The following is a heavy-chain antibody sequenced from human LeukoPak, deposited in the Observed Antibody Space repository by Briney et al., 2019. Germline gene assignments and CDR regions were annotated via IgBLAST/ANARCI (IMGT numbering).Heavy chain of an antibody. D-gene: IGHD3-9*01. J-gene: IGHJ4*02. CDR1: GGSFSGYY. CDR3: ARRQTGYRLDY. V-gene: IGHV4-34*01. CDR2: INHSGST. Sequence: SETLSLTCAVYGGSFSGYYWSWIRQPPGKGLEWIGEINHSGSTNYNPSLKSRVTISVDTSKNQFSLKLSSVTAADTAVYYCARRQTGYRLDYWGQGTLVTVSS.